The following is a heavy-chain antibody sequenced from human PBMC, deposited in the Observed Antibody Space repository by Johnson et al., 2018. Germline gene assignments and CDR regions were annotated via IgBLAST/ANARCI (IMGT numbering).Heavy chain of an antibody. J-gene: IGHJ6*03. CDR1: GFSFSNYG. V-gene: IGHV3-30*18. Sequence: QVQLVESGGGVVQPGRSLRLSCAASGFSFSNYGMHWVRQAPGKGLEWAAVISYDGSNKYYADSVRGRFTISRDNSKNTLYLQMNSLSVGDTAGSSCAKGYWSRTGCQLEYYYHGDVWGEGTTVTGSS. CDR3: AKGYWSRTGCQLEYYYHGDV. CDR2: ISYDGSNK. D-gene: IGHD2-2*01.